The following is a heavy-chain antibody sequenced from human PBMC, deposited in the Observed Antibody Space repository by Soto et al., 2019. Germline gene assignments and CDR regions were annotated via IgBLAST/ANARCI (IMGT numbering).Heavy chain of an antibody. CDR3: ARQIAVSGTRGFDF. V-gene: IGHV4-4*02. D-gene: IGHD6-19*01. CDR2: IYHSGAT. Sequence: QVQLQESGPGLMKPSGTLSLTCAVSGGSISTNWWSWVRQPPGKGLEWIGEIYHSGATNYNPSLKNRVPMSGDKSQNHLSLTLNSVTAADTAVYYCARQIAVSGTRGFDFWGHGTLVTVSS. J-gene: IGHJ4*01. CDR1: GGSISTNW.